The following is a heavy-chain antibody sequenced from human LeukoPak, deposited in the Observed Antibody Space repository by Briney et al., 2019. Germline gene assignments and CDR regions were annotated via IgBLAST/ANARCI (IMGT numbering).Heavy chain of an antibody. D-gene: IGHD3-22*01. CDR3: ASTYYYDSSGYYESGRGY. J-gene: IGHJ4*02. CDR2: INPNSGGT. V-gene: IGHV1-2*06. CDR1: GYTFTGYY. Sequence: ASVKVCCKASGYTFTGYYMHWVRQAPGQGLEWMGRINPNSGGTNYAQKFQGRVTMTRDTSISTAYMELSRLRSDDTAVYYCASTYYYDSSGYYESGRGYWGQGTLVTVSS.